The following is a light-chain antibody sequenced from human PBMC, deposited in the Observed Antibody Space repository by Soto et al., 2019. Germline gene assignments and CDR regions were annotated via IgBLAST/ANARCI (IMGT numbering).Light chain of an antibody. J-gene: IGKJ1*01. CDR3: QQYNSYSHT. Sequence: DIQMTQSPSTLSASVGDRVTITCRASQSISSWLAWYQQKPGKAPKLLIYDASSLESGVPSRFSGSGSGTEFTLTISSLQPDDFATYHCQQYNSYSHTSRQGTKVDIK. CDR1: QSISSW. CDR2: DAS. V-gene: IGKV1-5*01.